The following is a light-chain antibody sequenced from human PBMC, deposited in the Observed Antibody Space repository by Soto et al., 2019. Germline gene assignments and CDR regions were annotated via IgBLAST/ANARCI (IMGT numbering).Light chain of an antibody. CDR1: QSVSSSY. Sequence: EIVLTQSPGTLSLSPGERATLSCRASQSVSSSYLAWYQQKPGQAPRLLIYGASRRATGIPDRFSGSGSGTDFTLTISRLEPEDFAVYYCQQYGSSPRVTFGQGTRLEIK. CDR2: GAS. J-gene: IGKJ5*01. V-gene: IGKV3-20*01. CDR3: QQYGSSPRVT.